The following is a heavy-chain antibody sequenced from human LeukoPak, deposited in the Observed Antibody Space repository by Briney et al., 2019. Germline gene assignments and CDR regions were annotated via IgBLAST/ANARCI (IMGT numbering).Heavy chain of an antibody. V-gene: IGHV4-30-2*01. CDR1: GGSISSGGYY. CDR2: IYHSGST. J-gene: IGHJ3*02. D-gene: IGHD2-2*01. Sequence: SETLSPTCTVSGGSISSGGYYWSWIRQPPGKGLEWIGYIYHSGSTYYNPSLKSRVTISVDRSKNQFSLKLSSVTAADTAVYYCAREFDIVVVPAARDAFDIWGQGTMVTVSS. CDR3: AREFDIVVVPAARDAFDI.